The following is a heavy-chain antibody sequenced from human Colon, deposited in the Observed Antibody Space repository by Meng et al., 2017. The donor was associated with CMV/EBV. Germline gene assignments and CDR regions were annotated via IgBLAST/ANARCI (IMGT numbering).Heavy chain of an antibody. V-gene: IGHV4-34*01. J-gene: IGHJ4*02. CDR1: GGSFSGYY. Sequence: CAVYGGSFSGYYYSWLRQPPGKGLEWIGEIDHMESTNYNPSLKSRVTLSITTSKNQFSLRLNSVTAADTAVYFCARRVGSGKYYFDNWSQGALVTVSS. D-gene: IGHD3-10*01. CDR2: IDHMEST. CDR3: ARRVGSGKYYFDN.